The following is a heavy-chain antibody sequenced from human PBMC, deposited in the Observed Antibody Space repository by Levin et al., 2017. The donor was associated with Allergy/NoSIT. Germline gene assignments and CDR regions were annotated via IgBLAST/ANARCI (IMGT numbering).Heavy chain of an antibody. D-gene: IGHD2-2*02. CDR1: GFTFSTYA. J-gene: IGHJ4*02. CDR3: ASGGYCSSTSCYRRGLDY. V-gene: IGHV3-30-3*01. Sequence: TGGSLRLSCAASGFTFSTYAMHWVRQAPGKGLEWVAVISYDGSNEYYADSVKGRFTISRDNSKNTLYLQMNSLRAEDTAVYYCASGGYCSSTSCYRRGLDYWGQGTLVTVSS. CDR2: ISYDGSNE.